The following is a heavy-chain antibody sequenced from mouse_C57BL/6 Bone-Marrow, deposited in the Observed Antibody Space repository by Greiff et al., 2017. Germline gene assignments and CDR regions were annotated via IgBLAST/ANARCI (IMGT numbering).Heavy chain of an antibody. CDR1: GFTFTDYY. CDR3: ARFDYFGSSYGYWYFDV. Sequence: EVQGVESGGGLVQPGGSLSLSCAASGFTFTDYYMSWVRQPPGKALEWLGFIRNKANGYTTEYSASVKGRFTISRDNSQSILYLQMNALRAEYSVTYYCARFDYFGSSYGYWYFDVWGTGTTVTVSS. CDR2: IRNKANGYTT. V-gene: IGHV7-3*01. J-gene: IGHJ1*03. D-gene: IGHD1-1*01.